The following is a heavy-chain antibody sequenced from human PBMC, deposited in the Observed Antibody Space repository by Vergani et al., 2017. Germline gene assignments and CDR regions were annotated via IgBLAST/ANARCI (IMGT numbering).Heavy chain of an antibody. Sequence: EVELVQSGPEMRKPGESLKISCKGSEYSFGNNWIGWVRQMPGKGLERMGIIYPADSDTRYRPSFQGQVTISADKSISTAFLQWDSLKASDTALYYCARHTTYTDSGGQGTLVTVSS. J-gene: IGHJ4*02. CDR1: EYSFGNNW. V-gene: IGHV5-51*01. D-gene: IGHD1-1*01. CDR2: IYPADSDT. CDR3: ARHTTYTDS.